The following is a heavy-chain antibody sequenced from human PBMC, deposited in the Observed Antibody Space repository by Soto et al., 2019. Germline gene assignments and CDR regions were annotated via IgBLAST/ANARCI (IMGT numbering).Heavy chain of an antibody. D-gene: IGHD3-3*01. J-gene: IGHJ5*02. CDR1: SGSISSSNW. Sequence: QVQLQESGPGLVKPSGTLSLTCAVSSGSISSSNWWSWVRQPPGKGLEWIGEIYHSGSTNYNPSLKSRVTISVDKTKNQFSLKLSSVTAADTAVYYCARLHVLRFLEWNWFDPWGQGTLVTVSS. CDR2: IYHSGST. V-gene: IGHV4-4*02. CDR3: ARLHVLRFLEWNWFDP.